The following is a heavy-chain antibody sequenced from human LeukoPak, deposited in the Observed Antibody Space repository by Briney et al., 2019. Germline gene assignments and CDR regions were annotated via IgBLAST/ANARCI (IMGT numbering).Heavy chain of an antibody. CDR1: GGSISSYY. CDR2: IYYSGST. J-gene: IGHJ6*03. CDR3: ARAPYYYYMDV. V-gene: IGHV4-59*13. Sequence: SETLSLTCTVSGGSISSYYWSWIRQPPGKGLEWIGYIYYSGSTNYNPSLKSRVTISVDTSKNKFSLKLSSLTAADTAVYYCARAPYYYYMDVWGKGTTVTVSS.